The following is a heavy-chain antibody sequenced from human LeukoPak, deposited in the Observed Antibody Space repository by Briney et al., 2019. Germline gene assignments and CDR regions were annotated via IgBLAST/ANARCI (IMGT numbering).Heavy chain of an antibody. D-gene: IGHD1-14*01. CDR2: MNLNFGTT. J-gene: IGHJ5*02. CDR3: ARGSYRFDV. CDR1: GYTFTSYE. V-gene: IGHV1-8*01. Sequence: ASVRVSCKASGYTFTSYEINWVRQATGQGLEWVGWMNLNFGTTGYAQRFQGIVTLTSNTSIGTAYMELSSLKSDDTAVYYCARGSYRFDVWGQGTLVAVSS.